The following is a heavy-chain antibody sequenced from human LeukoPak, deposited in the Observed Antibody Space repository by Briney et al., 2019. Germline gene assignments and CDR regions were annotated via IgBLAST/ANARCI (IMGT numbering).Heavy chain of an antibody. V-gene: IGHV1-24*01. Sequence: ASVKVSCKVSGYTLTKLSMHWVRQAPGKGLEWMGGFDPENGETVHAQKFQGRVTMTRDMSTSTVYMELSSLRSEDTAVYYCARGPIKGSITTVRGISPFDPWGQGTLVTVSS. CDR2: FDPENGET. D-gene: IGHD3-10*01. CDR3: ARGPIKGSITTVRGISPFDP. CDR1: GYTLTKLS. J-gene: IGHJ5*02.